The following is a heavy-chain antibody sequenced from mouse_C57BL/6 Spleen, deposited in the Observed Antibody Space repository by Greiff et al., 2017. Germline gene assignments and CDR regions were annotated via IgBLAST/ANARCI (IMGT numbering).Heavy chain of an antibody. CDR3: ARGYGNYDDV. Sequence: QVQLQQPGAELVKPGASVKLSCKASGYTFTSYWMQWVKQRPGQGLEWIGEIDPSDSYTNYNQKFKGQATLTVDTSSSTAYMQLSSLTSEDSAVYYCARGYGNYDDVWGTGTTVTVSS. D-gene: IGHD2-1*01. CDR1: GYTFTSYW. V-gene: IGHV1-50*01. CDR2: IDPSDSYT. J-gene: IGHJ1*03.